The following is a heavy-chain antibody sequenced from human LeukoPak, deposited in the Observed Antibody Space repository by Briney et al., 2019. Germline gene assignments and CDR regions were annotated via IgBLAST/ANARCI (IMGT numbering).Heavy chain of an antibody. Sequence: SETLSLTCTVSGGPISCYYWSWILQPPAKGLEWMGFSHYSGFTKFNPSVKSGVTISVDTSKNQVSLKVTFVTAADTAVYFCARDSGAAGGAFDHWGQGTLVTVSS. CDR3: ARDSGAAGGAFDH. CDR1: GGPISCYY. CDR2: SHYSGFT. V-gene: IGHV4-59*01. J-gene: IGHJ4*02. D-gene: IGHD6-13*01.